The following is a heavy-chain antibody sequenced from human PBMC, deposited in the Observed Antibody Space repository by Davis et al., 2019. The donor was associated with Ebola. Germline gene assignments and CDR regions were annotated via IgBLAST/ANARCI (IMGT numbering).Heavy chain of an antibody. CDR3: ARDFAGGNYYFDY. CDR1: GGTFSSHP. V-gene: IGHV1-69*13. CDR2: IIPIFDTP. Sequence: SVKVSCKTSGGTFSSHPISWVRQAPRQGLEWMGGIIPIFDTPHYAQKFQARITITADASTSTAYMGLSSLRSEDTATYFCARDFAGGNYYFDYWGPGTPVTVSS. D-gene: IGHD3-16*01. J-gene: IGHJ4*02.